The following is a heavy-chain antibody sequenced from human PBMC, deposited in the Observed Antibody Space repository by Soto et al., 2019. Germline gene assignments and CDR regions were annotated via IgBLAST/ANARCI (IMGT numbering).Heavy chain of an antibody. V-gene: IGHV3-23*01. CDR3: ARGLATVYYYDF. CDR2: ISGSAGSR. D-gene: IGHD5-12*01. Sequence: APGKGLEWVSAISGSAGSRYYADSVTGRFTISRDNSKDTVFLEMNNLRAEDTAIYYCARGLATVYYYDFWGQGTLVTVSS. J-gene: IGHJ4*02.